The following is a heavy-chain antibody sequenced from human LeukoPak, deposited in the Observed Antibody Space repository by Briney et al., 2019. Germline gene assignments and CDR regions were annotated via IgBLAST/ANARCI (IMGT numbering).Heavy chain of an antibody. D-gene: IGHD3-22*01. CDR2: IYYSGST. V-gene: IGHV4-39*07. Sequence: SETLSLTCTVSGGSISSSSYYWGWIRQPPGKGLEWIGSIYYSGSTYYNPSLKSRVTISVDTSKNQFSLKLSSVTAADTAVYYCARGGRYYYDVDYWGQGTLVTVSS. CDR3: ARGGRYYYDVDY. J-gene: IGHJ4*02. CDR1: GGSISSSSYY.